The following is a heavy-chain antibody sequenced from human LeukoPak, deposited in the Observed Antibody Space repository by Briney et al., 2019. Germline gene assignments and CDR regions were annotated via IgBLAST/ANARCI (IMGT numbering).Heavy chain of an antibody. CDR3: TRGSIAAAGYYFDY. CDR2: ISAYNGNT. Sequence: ASVKVSCKASGYTFTGYYMHWVRQAPGQGLEWMGWISAYNGNTNYAQKLQGRVTMTTDTSTSTAYMELRSLRSDDTAVYYCTRGSIAAAGYYFDYWGQGTLVTVSS. V-gene: IGHV1-18*04. D-gene: IGHD6-13*01. J-gene: IGHJ4*02. CDR1: GYTFTGYY.